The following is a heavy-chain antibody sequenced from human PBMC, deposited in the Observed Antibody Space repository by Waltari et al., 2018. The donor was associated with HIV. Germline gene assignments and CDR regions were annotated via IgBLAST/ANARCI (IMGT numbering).Heavy chain of an antibody. CDR3: AKDPFSSSWYLNYFDY. CDR1: GFTFSSFA. V-gene: IGHV3-23*01. D-gene: IGHD6-13*01. CDR2: ISGSGGST. Sequence: EVQLLESGGGLVQPGGSLRPSWAASGFTFSSFAMLGVRQAPGKGLEWVSAISGSGGSTYYADFVKGRFTISRDNSRTTLSLQMNSLRAEDTAVYYCAKDPFSSSWYLNYFDYWGQGTLVTVSS. J-gene: IGHJ4*02.